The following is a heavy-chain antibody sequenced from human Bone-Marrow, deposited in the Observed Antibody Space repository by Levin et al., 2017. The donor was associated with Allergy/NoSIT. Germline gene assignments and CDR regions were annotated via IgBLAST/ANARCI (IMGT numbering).Heavy chain of an antibody. J-gene: IGHJ4*02. CDR1: GGSISSNNYY. CDR2: IYYNGST. V-gene: IGHV4-39*07. D-gene: IGHD3-9*01. Sequence: PSETLSLTCTVSGGSISSNNYYWGWIRQPPGKGLEWIGSIYYNGSTYYNPSLKSRVTILVDTSKNQFSLKLTSVTAADTAVYYCARAGRYDYWSQGTLVTVSS. CDR3: ARAGRYDY.